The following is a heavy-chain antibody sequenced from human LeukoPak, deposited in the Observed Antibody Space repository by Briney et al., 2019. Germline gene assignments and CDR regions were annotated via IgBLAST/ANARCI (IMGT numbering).Heavy chain of an antibody. J-gene: IGHJ4*02. CDR1: GYTFSNFG. CDR2: ISGNNDNP. D-gene: IGHD2-2*01. V-gene: IGHV1-18*01. Sequence: ASVRVSCKTSGYTFSNFGINWVRQAPGQGLEWMGWISGNNDNPNYGQKFQGRFTVTTDSSTSTAYMELRNLAFDDTAVYYCARDGTSTDDYWGQGTLVTVSS. CDR3: ARDGTSTDDY.